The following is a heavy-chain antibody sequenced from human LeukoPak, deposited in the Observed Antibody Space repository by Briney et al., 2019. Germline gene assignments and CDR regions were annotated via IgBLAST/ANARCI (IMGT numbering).Heavy chain of an antibody. D-gene: IGHD3-10*01. J-gene: IGHJ4*02. CDR1: GFTFSSYA. CDR3: ARGRRGVIPIPFDY. Sequence: GGSLRLSCAASGFTFSSYAMSWVRQAPGKGLEWVSAISGSGGSTYYADSVKGRFTISRDNSKNSLYLQMNSLRAEDTAVYYCARGRRGVIPIPFDYWGQGTLVTVSS. V-gene: IGHV3-23*01. CDR2: ISGSGGST.